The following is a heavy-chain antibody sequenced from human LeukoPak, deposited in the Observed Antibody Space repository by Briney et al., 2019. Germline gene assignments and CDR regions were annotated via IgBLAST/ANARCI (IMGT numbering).Heavy chain of an antibody. CDR2: IGASGVDT. D-gene: IGHD3-22*01. J-gene: IGHJ3*01. CDR3: AKRPRDTSGYYLGAFDG. V-gene: IGHV3-23*01. Sequence: GGSLSLSCAASGFTFSSYDMTWVRQAPEKGLEWVSAIGASGVDTYYADSVKGRFTISRDNAKNTLYLRMTSLGAEDTAVYFCAKRPRDTSGYYLGAFDGWGQGTTVTVSS. CDR1: GFTFSSYD.